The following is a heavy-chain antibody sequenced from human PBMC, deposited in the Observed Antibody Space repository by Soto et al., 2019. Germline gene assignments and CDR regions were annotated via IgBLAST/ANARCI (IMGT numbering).Heavy chain of an antibody. CDR3: AKSSNQWLRGDPFDY. CDR2: ISGSGGST. CDR1: GFTFSSYA. J-gene: IGHJ4*02. D-gene: IGHD6-19*01. V-gene: IGHV3-23*01. Sequence: GGSLRLSCAASGFTFSSYAMSWVRQAPGKGLEWVSAISGSGGSTYYADSVKGRFTISRDNAKNTLYLQMNSLRAEDTALYYCAKSSNQWLRGDPFDYWGQGTLVTVSS.